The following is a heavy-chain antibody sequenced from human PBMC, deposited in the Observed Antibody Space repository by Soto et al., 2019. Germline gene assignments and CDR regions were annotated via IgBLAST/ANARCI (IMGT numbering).Heavy chain of an antibody. V-gene: IGHV3-48*03. CDR2: ISSSGSTI. CDR1: GFTFSSYE. CDR3: ARGHYDSGLNEVYYGMDV. J-gene: IGHJ6*02. Sequence: GGSLRLSCAASGFTFSSYEMNWVRQAPGKGLEWVSYISSSGSTIYYADSVKGRFTISRDNAKNSLYLQMNSLRAEDTAVYYCARGHYDSGLNEVYYGMDVSGQGTKVTFSS. D-gene: IGHD3-22*01.